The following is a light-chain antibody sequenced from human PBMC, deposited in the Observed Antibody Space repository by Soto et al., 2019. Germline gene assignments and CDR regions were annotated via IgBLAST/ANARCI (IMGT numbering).Light chain of an antibody. CDR2: DVT. V-gene: IGLV2-14*01. J-gene: IGLJ2*01. CDR3: SSYTTRSTLV. Sequence: QSVLTQPASVSGSPGQSITISCTGTSSDVGAYDFVSWYQHYPGKAPKLVTFDVTHRPPGISDRFSGSKSANTASLTISGLQADDEAFYYCSSYTTRSTLVFGGGTKLTVL. CDR1: SSDVGAYDF.